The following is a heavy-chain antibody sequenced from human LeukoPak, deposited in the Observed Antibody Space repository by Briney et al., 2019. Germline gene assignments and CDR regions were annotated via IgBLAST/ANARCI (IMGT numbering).Heavy chain of an antibody. CDR1: GFTFSNDG. CDR3: AKDRSCINDVCHGDFDY. CDR2: IRLEGSNK. V-gene: IGHV3-30*02. Sequence: GRCLRLSCAPAGFTFSNDGTDWARQAASRWLGWVAFIRLEGSNKNYAACVEGRLSIYRDNSTNTLYQQMNSLRAEDTAVYYCAKDRSCINDVCHGDFDYWGQGTLVTVSS. D-gene: IGHD2-8*01. J-gene: IGHJ4*02.